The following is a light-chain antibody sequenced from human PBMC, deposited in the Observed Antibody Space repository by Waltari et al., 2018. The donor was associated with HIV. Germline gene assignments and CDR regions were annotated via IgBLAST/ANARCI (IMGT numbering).Light chain of an antibody. J-gene: IGLJ3*02. CDR1: ALPDQY. CDR3: QSVDSSATYWV. V-gene: IGLV3-25*03. CDR2: KDS. Sequence: SYELRQPPSVSVSPGQTARITCSGDALPDQYVYWYQQKPGQAPLLVIFKDSERPSGSPERFSGSSSGTTVTLTVTGVQAEDESDYYCQSVDSSATYWVFGGGTKLTVL.